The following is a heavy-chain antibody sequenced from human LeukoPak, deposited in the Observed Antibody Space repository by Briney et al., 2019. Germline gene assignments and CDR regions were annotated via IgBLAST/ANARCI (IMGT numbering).Heavy chain of an antibody. CDR2: IYYSGSA. CDR1: GDSISNDDYF. V-gene: IGHV4-31*03. CDR3: ARVNPFDSTGFYFDS. J-gene: IGHJ4*02. D-gene: IGHD3-9*01. Sequence: SQTLSLTCTVSGDSISNDDYFWSWIRQHPGKGLEWIGNIYYSGSAFYSPSLKSRVTVSVDTSKNQFSLKLSSVTAADTAVYYCARVNPFDSTGFYFDSWGQGTLVTVSS.